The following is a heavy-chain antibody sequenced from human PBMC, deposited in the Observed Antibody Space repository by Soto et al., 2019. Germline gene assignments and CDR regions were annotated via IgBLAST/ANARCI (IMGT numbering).Heavy chain of an antibody. J-gene: IGHJ6*03. V-gene: IGHV1-3*01. Sequence: ASVKVSCKASGYTFTSYAMHWVRQAPGQRLEWMGWINAGNGNTKYSQKFQGRVTITRDTSASTAYMELSSLRSEDTAVYYCARGPRPGGLYYYYYMDVWGKGTTVTVSS. CDR3: ARGPRPGGLYYYYYMDV. CDR2: INAGNGNT. D-gene: IGHD3-16*01. CDR1: GYTFTSYA.